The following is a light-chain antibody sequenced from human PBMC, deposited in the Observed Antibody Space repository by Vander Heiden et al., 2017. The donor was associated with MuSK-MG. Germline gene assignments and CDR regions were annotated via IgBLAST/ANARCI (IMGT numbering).Light chain of an antibody. J-gene: IGLJ2*01. CDR3: QTGGTGIVV. CDR1: SGHSSYA. V-gene: IGLV4-69*01. Sequence: QLVLTQSPSASASLGASVKLTCTPSSGHSSYAIAWHHQQPAKSPRYLMKLNSDGSHSTWDGSPDRFSGSSSGAERYLTIASLQSEDEADYYCQTGGTGIVVFGGGTKMTVL. CDR2: LNSDGSH.